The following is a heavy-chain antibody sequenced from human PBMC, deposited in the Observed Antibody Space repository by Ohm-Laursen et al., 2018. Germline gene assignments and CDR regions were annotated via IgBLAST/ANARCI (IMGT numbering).Heavy chain of an antibody. CDR2: IKQDGSEK. J-gene: IGHJ4*02. CDR3: AREWIQLWPFDY. CDR1: GFTFSNYW. D-gene: IGHD5-18*01. Sequence: SLRLSCTASGFTFSNYWMTWVRQAPGKGLEWVANIKQDGSEKYYVGSVKGRFTISRDNAKNSLYLQMNSLRAEGTAVYYCAREWIQLWPFDYWGQGTLVTVSS. V-gene: IGHV3-7*01.